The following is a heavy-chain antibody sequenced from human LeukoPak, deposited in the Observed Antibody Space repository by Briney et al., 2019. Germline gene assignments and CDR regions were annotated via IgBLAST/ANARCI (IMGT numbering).Heavy chain of an antibody. CDR3: GRKAGDCGGGSCYSIDY. CDR2: IIPIFGTA. CDR1: GGSFSSGA. J-gene: IGHJ4*02. D-gene: IGHD2-15*01. V-gene: IGHV1-69*05. Sequence: GASVKVSCKAFGGSFSSGAISWVRQAPGQGLEWMGGIIPIFGTANYAQKFQGRVTITTDEFTSTAYMEVSSLRSEDTAVYYCGRKAGDCGGGSCYSIDYWGQGTLVTVSS.